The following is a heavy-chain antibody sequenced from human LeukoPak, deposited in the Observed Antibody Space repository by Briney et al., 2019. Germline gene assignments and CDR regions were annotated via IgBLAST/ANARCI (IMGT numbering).Heavy chain of an antibody. CDR2: ISYDGGKT. D-gene: IGHD5-24*01. CDR3: ARDGYNSGYDY. CDR1: GFIFGGYA. Sequence: GGSLRLSCAASGFIFGGYAMHWVRQAPGKGLQWLAVISYDGGKTYYADPVKGRFTISRDNAKNSLYLQMNSLRAEDTAVYYCARDGYNSGYDYWGQGTLVTVSS. J-gene: IGHJ4*02. V-gene: IGHV3-30-3*01.